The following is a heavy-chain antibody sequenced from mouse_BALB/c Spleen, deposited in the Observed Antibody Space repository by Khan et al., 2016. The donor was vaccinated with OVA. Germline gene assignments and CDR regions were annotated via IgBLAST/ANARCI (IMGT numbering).Heavy chain of an antibody. J-gene: IGHJ3*01. V-gene: IGHV3-6*02. CDR1: GYSITSGYF. CDR2: IRYDGNS. CDR3: ARVGSAGPAWFAY. D-gene: IGHD3-1*01. Sequence: EVELVESGPGLVKPSQSLSLTCSVTGYSITSGYFWNWIRQFPGNKLEWMGYIRYDGNSNYNPSLKNRISITRDTSKNQFFLKLNSVTPEDTATYYCARVGSAGPAWFAYGGQGTLVTVSA.